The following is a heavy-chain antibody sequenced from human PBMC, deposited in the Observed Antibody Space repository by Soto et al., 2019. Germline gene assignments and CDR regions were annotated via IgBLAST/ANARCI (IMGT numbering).Heavy chain of an antibody. CDR1: GFTFSSYW. V-gene: IGHV3-74*01. D-gene: IGHD3-22*01. Sequence: SGGSLRLSCAASGFTFSSYWMHWVRQAPGKGLVWVSRINSDGSSTSYADSVKGRFTISRDNAKNTLYLQMNGLRAEDTAVYYCARFPTPGYYDSSGYYLYYYYGMDVWGQGTTVTVSS. J-gene: IGHJ6*02. CDR3: ARFPTPGYYDSSGYYLYYYYGMDV. CDR2: INSDGSST.